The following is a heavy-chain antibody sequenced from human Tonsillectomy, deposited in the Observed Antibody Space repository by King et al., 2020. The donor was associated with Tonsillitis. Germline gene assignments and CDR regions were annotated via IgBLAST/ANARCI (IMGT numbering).Heavy chain of an antibody. Sequence: VQLVESGGGLVQPGGSLTLSCAVSGFTFSNQWMSWVCQAPTKGLEWVANIKQDGSEKYYVDSVKGRFTISRNNAKNSLYLQMNSLRAEDTAVYYCVKGYGGSEDWGQGTLVTVSS. CDR3: VKGYGGSED. V-gene: IGHV3-7*03. J-gene: IGHJ4*02. CDR2: IKQDGSEK. D-gene: IGHD3-16*01. CDR1: GFTFSNQW.